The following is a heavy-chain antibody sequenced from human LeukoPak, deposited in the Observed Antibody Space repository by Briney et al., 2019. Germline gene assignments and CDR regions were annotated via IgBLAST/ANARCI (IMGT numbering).Heavy chain of an antibody. V-gene: IGHV4-39*01. CDR1: GGSISSTTYY. D-gene: IGHD3/OR15-3a*01. Sequence: SETLSLTCTVSGGSISSTTYYWDWIRQPPGKGLEWIGSIYYSGTTYYNPSLKSRVTISVDTSKNQFSLKVDSVTAADTAVYYCARHGVDYRLYYFDYWGQGSLVTVSS. CDR3: ARHGVDYRLYYFDY. CDR2: IYYSGTT. J-gene: IGHJ4*02.